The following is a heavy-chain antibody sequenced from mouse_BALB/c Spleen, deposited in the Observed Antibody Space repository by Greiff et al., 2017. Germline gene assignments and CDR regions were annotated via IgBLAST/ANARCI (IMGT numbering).Heavy chain of an antibody. Sequence: SGAELVRPGASVTLSCKASGYTFTDYEMHWVKQTPVHGLEWIGAIDPETGGTAYNQKFKGKATLTADKSSSTAYMELRSLTSEDSAVYYCTRGALFDYWGQGTTLTVSS. V-gene: IGHV1-15*01. CDR2: IDPETGGT. CDR1: GYTFTDYE. J-gene: IGHJ2*01. CDR3: TRGALFDY.